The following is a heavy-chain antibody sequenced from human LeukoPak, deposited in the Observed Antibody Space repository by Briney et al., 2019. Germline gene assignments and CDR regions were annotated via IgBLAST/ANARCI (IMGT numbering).Heavy chain of an antibody. CDR1: GYTFTDYW. CDR3: ARQCCRGASPGFDP. J-gene: IGHJ5*02. V-gene: IGHV5-51*01. CDR2: IHPGDSDT. D-gene: IGHD3-10*01. Sequence: GESLKISCQGSGYTFTDYWIAWVRQMPGKGLEWMGMIHPGDSDTRYSPSFQGQVTFSADKSISTAYVQWSSLRASDTAIYYCARQCCRGASPGFDPWGQGTQVTLSS.